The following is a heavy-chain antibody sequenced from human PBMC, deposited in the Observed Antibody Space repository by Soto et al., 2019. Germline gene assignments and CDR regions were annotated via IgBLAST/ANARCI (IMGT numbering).Heavy chain of an antibody. V-gene: IGHV5-10-1*01. D-gene: IGHD2-15*01. CDR3: ASPQRGYCSGGSCYSAYYGMGV. J-gene: IGHJ6*02. CDR2: IDPSDSYT. CDR1: GYSFTSYW. Sequence: GESLKISCKGSGYSFTSYWISWVRQMPGKGLEWMGRIDPSDSYTNYSPSFQGHVTISADKSISTAYLQWSSLKASDTAMYYCASPQRGYCSGGSCYSAYYGMGVWGQGTTVTVSS.